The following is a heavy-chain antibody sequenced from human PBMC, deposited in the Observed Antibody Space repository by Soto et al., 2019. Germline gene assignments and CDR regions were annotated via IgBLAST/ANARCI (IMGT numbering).Heavy chain of an antibody. V-gene: IGHV3-53*04. CDR3: ARELRESYFDY. Sequence: PGGSLRLSCAASGFTVSSNSMSWVRQAPGKGLEWVSFIYNTNSTYYADSVKGRFTISRHNSKNTLYLQMNSLRPEDTAVYYCARELRESYFDYWGQGTLVTVSS. CDR2: IYNTNST. CDR1: GFTVSSNS. J-gene: IGHJ4*02. D-gene: IGHD4-17*01.